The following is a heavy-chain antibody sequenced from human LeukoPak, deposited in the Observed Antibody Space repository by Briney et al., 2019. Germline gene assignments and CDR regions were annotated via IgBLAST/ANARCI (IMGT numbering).Heavy chain of an antibody. V-gene: IGHV4-34*01. D-gene: IGHD5-12*01. CDR3: ARRYSGYAYYYYYYMDV. CDR1: GGSFSGYY. J-gene: IGHJ6*03. Sequence: SETLSLTCAVYGGSFSGYYWSWIRQPPGKGLEWIGEINHSGSTNYNPSLKSRVTISVDTSKNQFSLKLSSVTAADTAVYYCARRYSGYAYYYYYYMDVWGKGTTVTISS. CDR2: INHSGST.